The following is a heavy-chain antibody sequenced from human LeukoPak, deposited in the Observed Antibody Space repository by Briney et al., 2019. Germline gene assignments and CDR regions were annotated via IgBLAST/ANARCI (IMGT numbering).Heavy chain of an antibody. V-gene: IGHV3-48*01. Sequence: GSLRLSCAASGFAFSSFTMHWVRQAPGKGLEWLSYISSSSKSIYYADSVEGRFTISRDNAKNSLFLQMNSLRAEDSAVYYCARDFGYNIIDYWGQGTLVTVSS. CDR1: GFAFSSFT. CDR2: ISSSSKSI. CDR3: ARDFGYNIIDY. D-gene: IGHD1-14*01. J-gene: IGHJ4*02.